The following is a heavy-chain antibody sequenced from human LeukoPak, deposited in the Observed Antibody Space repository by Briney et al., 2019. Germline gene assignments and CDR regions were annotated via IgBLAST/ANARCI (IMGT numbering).Heavy chain of an antibody. Sequence: GGSLSLSCAASGFTLSIYWMSWVRQAPGKGLEWVANIKQDGSDKTYVDSVKGRFTVSRDNDKNSVYLQMNSLRAEDTAVYYCARMQLWGPHWGQGTLVTVSS. J-gene: IGHJ4*02. V-gene: IGHV3-7*01. D-gene: IGHD3-16*01. CDR1: GFTLSIYW. CDR2: IKQDGSDK. CDR3: ARMQLWGPH.